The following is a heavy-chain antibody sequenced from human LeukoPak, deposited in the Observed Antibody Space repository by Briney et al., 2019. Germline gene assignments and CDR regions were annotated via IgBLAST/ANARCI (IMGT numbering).Heavy chain of an antibody. CDR1: GFSLSGYW. CDR3: RRAPGGRSGLMDV. J-gene: IGHJ6*02. V-gene: IGHV3-74*01. Sequence: GGSLRLSCAAYGFSLSGYWMHWVRQAPGKGLVWVSRIGPDGTGITYADSVKGRFTISRDIAKNTVYLQMNSLRAEKAALYYCRRAPGGRSGLMDVWGRGTTVTVSS. D-gene: IGHD2-8*02. CDR2: IGPDGTGI.